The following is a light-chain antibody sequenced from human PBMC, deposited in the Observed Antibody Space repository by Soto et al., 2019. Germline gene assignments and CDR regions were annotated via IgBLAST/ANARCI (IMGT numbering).Light chain of an antibody. CDR1: NIGSKG. CDR2: SDT. J-gene: IGLJ2*01. Sequence: SYELTQPPSVSVAPGKTASISCGGHNIGSKGVHWYQQKPGQAPVLVIYSDTDLPPVIPERFSCSNSANLATLTISRVEAGDEDDYYCQVWDSGSAHVVFGGGTKVTVL. V-gene: IGLV3-21*04. CDR3: QVWDSGSAHVV.